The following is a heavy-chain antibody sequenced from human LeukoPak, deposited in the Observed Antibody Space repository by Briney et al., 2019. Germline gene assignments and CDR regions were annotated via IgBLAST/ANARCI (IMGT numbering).Heavy chain of an antibody. D-gene: IGHD1-7*01. Sequence: GGSLRLSCAASGFTFNYAWMSWVRQVPGKGLEWVGQTVSEIDGGTTDYAAPVKGRFTISRDDSKSTLYLQMNSLKIEDTAVYYCTTDEDWNYARRDVWGQGATVIVSS. J-gene: IGHJ6*02. CDR2: TVSEIDGGTT. CDR1: GFTFNYAW. V-gene: IGHV3-15*04. CDR3: TTDEDWNYARRDV.